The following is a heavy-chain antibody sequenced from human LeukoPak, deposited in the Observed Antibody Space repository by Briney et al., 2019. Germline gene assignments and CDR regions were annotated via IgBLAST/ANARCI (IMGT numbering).Heavy chain of an antibody. V-gene: IGHV3-53*01. Sequence: GGSLRLSCAASGFTVSTNYMSWVRQAPGKGLEWVSIIYSGGSTYYADSVKGRFTISRDNSKNTLYLQMNSLRAEDTAVYYCARDGAVTGPTGLDYWGQGTLVTVSS. D-gene: IGHD6-19*01. CDR3: ARDGAVTGPTGLDY. J-gene: IGHJ4*02. CDR1: GFTVSTNY. CDR2: IYSGGST.